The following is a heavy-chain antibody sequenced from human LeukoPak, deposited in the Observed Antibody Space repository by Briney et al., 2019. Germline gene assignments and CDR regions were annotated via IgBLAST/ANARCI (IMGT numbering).Heavy chain of an antibody. Sequence: PGGSLRLSCAASGFTVSSNYMSWVRQAPGKGLEWVSVIYSGGSTYYADSVKGRFTISRDNSKSTLYIQMNSLRAEDTAVYYCTLLLAVPGTITDYWGQGTLVTVSS. V-gene: IGHV3-53*01. CDR2: IYSGGST. CDR1: GFTVSSNY. D-gene: IGHD6-19*01. CDR3: TLLLAVPGTITDY. J-gene: IGHJ4*02.